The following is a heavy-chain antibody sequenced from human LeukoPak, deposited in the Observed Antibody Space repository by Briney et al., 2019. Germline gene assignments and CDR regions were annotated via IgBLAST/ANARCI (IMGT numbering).Heavy chain of an antibody. V-gene: IGHV4-34*01. CDR3: ARHTAITMVRGVGFDY. CDR2: INHSGST. CDR1: GGSFSGYY. D-gene: IGHD3-10*01. J-gene: IGHJ4*02. Sequence: SETLSLTCAVYGGSFSGYYWSWIRQPPGKGLEWIGEINHSGSTNYNPSLKSRVTISVDTSKNQFSLKLSSVTAADTAVYYCARHTAITMVRGVGFDYWGQGTMVTVSS.